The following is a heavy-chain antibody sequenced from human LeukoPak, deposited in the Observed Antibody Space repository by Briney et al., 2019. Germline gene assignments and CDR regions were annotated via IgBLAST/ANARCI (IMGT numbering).Heavy chain of an antibody. J-gene: IGHJ5*02. CDR3: ARLLRVGYCSTTTCNWFDP. D-gene: IGHD2-2*03. V-gene: IGHV4-59*01. Sequence: SETLSLTCTVSGGSISSYYWSWIRQPPGKGLEWIGYIYYSGSTNHNPSLKSRVTISVETSKNQFSLKLSSVTAADTAVYYCARLLRVGYCSTTTCNWFDPWGQGTLVTVSS. CDR1: GGSISSYY. CDR2: IYYSGST.